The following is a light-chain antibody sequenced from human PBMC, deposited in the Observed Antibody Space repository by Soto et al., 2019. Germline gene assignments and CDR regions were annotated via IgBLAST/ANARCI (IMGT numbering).Light chain of an antibody. CDR1: QSISSS. Sequence: EVVMTQSPATLSVSPGESATLSCRAGQSISSSQLAWYQQNPGHAPRLLLFGVSNRATGIPARFSGSWSGTEFSLTIRSLQSEDFAVYYCHQYNTWPRTFGQGTRLEI. CDR2: GVS. V-gene: IGKV3-15*01. J-gene: IGKJ5*01. CDR3: HQYNTWPRT.